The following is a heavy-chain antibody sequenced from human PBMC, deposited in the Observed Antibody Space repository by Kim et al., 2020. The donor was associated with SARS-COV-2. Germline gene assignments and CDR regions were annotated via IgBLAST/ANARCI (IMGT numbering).Heavy chain of an antibody. J-gene: IGHJ5*02. Sequence: GGSLRLSCAASGFTFSSYAMHWVRQAPGKGLEWVAVISYDGSNKYYADSVKGRFTISRDNSKNTLYLQMNSLRAEDTAVYYCARGEGGSYGYNWFDPWGQGTLVTVSS. CDR1: GFTFSSYA. D-gene: IGHD1-26*01. V-gene: IGHV3-30*04. CDR2: ISYDGSNK. CDR3: ARGEGGSYGYNWFDP.